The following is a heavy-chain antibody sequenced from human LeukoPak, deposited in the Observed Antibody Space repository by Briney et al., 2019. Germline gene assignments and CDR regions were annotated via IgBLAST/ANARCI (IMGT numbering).Heavy chain of an antibody. Sequence: SETLSLTCTVSGGSISSYYWSWIRQPAGKGLEWIGRIYTSGSTNYNPSLKSRVTMSVDTSKNQFSLKLGSVTAADTAVYYCARDNWLDPPYGMDVWGQGTTVTVSS. CDR3: ARDNWLDPPYGMDV. D-gene: IGHD1-20*01. CDR2: IYTSGST. J-gene: IGHJ6*02. V-gene: IGHV4-4*07. CDR1: GGSISSYY.